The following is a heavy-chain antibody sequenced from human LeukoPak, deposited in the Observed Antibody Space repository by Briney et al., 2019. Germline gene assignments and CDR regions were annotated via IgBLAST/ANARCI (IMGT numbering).Heavy chain of an antibody. D-gene: IGHD6-13*01. CDR3: ARGPIAAADYYFDY. Sequence: GGSLRVSCAASGFTFDDYGMSWVRQVPGKGLEWVSGINWNGGRTVYADSVKGRFTISRDNAKNSLYLQMNSLRAEDTALYYCARGPIAAADYYFDYWGQGTLVTVSS. J-gene: IGHJ4*02. V-gene: IGHV3-20*04. CDR1: GFTFDDYG. CDR2: INWNGGRT.